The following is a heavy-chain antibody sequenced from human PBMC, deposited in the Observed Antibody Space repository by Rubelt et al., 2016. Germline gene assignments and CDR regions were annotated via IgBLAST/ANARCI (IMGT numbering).Heavy chain of an antibody. CDR1: GGSISDYH. Sequence: QVKLQESGPGLVKPSETLSLTCTVSGGSISDYHWSWIRQPPGKGLEWVGYIYYTGSAHYNPSLKSRTTLSIDTSKNQFSLKLGSVTAADKAVYYCARVRSSATMAPYYFDYWGQGTLVTVSS. CDR3: ARVRSSATMAPYYFDY. J-gene: IGHJ4*02. D-gene: IGHD6-25*01. CDR2: IYYTGSA. V-gene: IGHV4-59*01.